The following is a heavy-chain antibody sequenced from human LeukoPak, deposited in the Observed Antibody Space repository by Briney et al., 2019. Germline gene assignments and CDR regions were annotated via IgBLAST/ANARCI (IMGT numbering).Heavy chain of an antibody. CDR1: GFTFSSYA. J-gene: IGHJ4*02. Sequence: GGSLRLSCAASGFTFSSYAMSWVRQAPGKGLEWVSAISGSGGSTYYADSVKGRFTISRDNSKNTLYLQMNSLRAEDTAVYYCAKDALTTVTEGGCGFDYWGQGTLVTVSS. V-gene: IGHV3-23*01. D-gene: IGHD4-11*01. CDR3: AKDALTTVTEGGCGFDY. CDR2: ISGSGGST.